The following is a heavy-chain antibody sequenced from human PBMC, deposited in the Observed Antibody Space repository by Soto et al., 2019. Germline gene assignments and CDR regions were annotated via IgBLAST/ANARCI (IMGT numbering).Heavy chain of an antibody. V-gene: IGHV1-69*12. D-gene: IGHD2-2*01. CDR1: GGTFSSYA. J-gene: IGHJ6*02. CDR2: IIPIFGTA. Sequence: QVQLVQSGAEVKKPGSSVKVSCKASGGTFSSYAISWVRQAPGQGLEWMGGIIPIFGTANYAQKFQGRVTNSGDESTSTAYXVLXSXRSEDTAVYYCARSGGRYCISTSCYWEDYYYYGMDVWGQGTTVTVSS. CDR3: ARSGGRYCISTSCYWEDYYYYGMDV.